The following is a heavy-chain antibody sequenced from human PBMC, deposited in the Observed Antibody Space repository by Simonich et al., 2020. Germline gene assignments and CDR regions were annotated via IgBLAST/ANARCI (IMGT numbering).Heavy chain of an antibody. CDR1: GGSISSSSYY. Sequence: QLQLQESGPGLVKPSETLSLTCTVSGGSISSSSYYWGWIRQPPGKGLGWIGSIYYRGSTYYNPSLKSRVTISVDTSKNQFSLKLSSVTAADTAVYYCARHPEYSSNWFDPWGQGTLVTVSS. CDR3: ARHPEYSSNWFDP. J-gene: IGHJ5*02. CDR2: IYYRGST. D-gene: IGHD6-6*01. V-gene: IGHV4-39*01.